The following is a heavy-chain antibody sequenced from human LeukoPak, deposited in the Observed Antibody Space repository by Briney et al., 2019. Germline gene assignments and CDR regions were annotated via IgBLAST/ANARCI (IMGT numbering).Heavy chain of an antibody. CDR2: ISTYNGNT. J-gene: IGHJ3*01. CDR3: AREEGAPIAAANV. CDR1: GYTFTTYT. D-gene: IGHD6-13*01. V-gene: IGHV1-18*01. Sequence: ASVKVSCKASGYTFTTYTISWVRQAPGQGLEWMGWISTYNGNTSYAQKFQGRLTMTTDTSTSTAYMELRSLRSDDTAVYFCAREEGAPIAAANVWGLGTMVTVSS.